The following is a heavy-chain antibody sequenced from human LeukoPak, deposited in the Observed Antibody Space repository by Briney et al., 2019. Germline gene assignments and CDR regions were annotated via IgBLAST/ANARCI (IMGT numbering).Heavy chain of an antibody. J-gene: IGHJ4*02. CDR1: GFTFSDAW. V-gene: IGHV3-15*01. CDR3: ATFYGGGDY. D-gene: IGHD4-23*01. CDR2: IKRKTDGGTE. Sequence: GGSLRLSCAASGFTFSDAWMSWVRQAPGKGLEWAGRIKRKTDGGTEDYAAPVKGRFTISRDDSKNTLYLQMDSLKTEDIAVYYCATFYGGGDYWGQGTLVTVSS.